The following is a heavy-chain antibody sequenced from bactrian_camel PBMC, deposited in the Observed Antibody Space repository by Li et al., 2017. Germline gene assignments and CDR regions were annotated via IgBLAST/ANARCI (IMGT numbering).Heavy chain of an antibody. J-gene: IGHJ4*01. CDR2: IDSDGPV. D-gene: IGHD6*01. Sequence: HVQLVESGGGSVQTGGSLRLSCKVSGYTYRTYSLAWFRQAPGKAREGVAAIDSDGPVTYDDSVKGRFTISRDNDKNMVYLQMDSLKIEDTGVYYCAIGGDETGIRGQGTQVTVS. CDR1: GYTYRTYS. CDR3: AIGGDETGI. V-gene: IGHV3S9*01.